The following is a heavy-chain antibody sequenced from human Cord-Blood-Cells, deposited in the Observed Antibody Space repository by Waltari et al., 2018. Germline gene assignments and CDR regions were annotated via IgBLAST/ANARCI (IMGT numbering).Heavy chain of an antibody. V-gene: IGHV1-69*08. CDR1: GGTFSSYT. CDR2: IIPILGIA. CDR3: ARDRPYSGSYYYYYYGMDV. D-gene: IGHD1-26*01. J-gene: IGHJ6*02. Sequence: QVQLVQSGAEVKKPGSSVKVSCKASGGTFSSYTISWVRQAPGQGLEWMGRIIPILGIANYAQKFQGRVTITADKSTSTAYMELSSLRSEDTAVYYCARDRPYSGSYYYYYYGMDVWGQGTTVTVSS.